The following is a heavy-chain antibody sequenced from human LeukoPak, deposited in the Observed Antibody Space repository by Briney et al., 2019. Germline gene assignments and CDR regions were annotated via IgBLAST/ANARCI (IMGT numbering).Heavy chain of an antibody. Sequence: PSETLSLTCTVSGGSISSYYWSWIRKPPGKGPKWIGNIYYSGSTNYNPSLKSRVAISVDTSKNQFSLKLSSVTAADTAVYYCARWGYSYGDDSWGQGTLVTVSS. CDR2: IYYSGST. J-gene: IGHJ4*02. CDR1: GGSISSYY. CDR3: ARWGYSYGDDS. D-gene: IGHD5-18*01. V-gene: IGHV4-59*08.